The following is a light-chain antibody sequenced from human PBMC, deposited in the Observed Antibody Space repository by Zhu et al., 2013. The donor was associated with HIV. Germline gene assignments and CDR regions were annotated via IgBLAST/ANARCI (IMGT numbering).Light chain of an antibody. J-gene: IGLJ3*02. CDR3: QSYDRTLNDWV. Sequence: QSALTQPASVSGSPGQSITISCTGTSSDIGTYNLVSWYQQYPDKAPKLIIYEVYKRPSGVSNRFSGSQSGTSASLAITGLQAEDEADYYCQSYDRTLNDWVFGGGTSLTVL. CDR1: SSDIGTYNL. CDR2: EVY. V-gene: IGLV2-23*02.